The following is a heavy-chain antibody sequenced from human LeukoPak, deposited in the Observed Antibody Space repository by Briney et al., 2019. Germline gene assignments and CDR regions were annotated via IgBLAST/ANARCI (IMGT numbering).Heavy chain of an antibody. Sequence: GGSLRLSCAASGLTVSSNYMSWVRQAPGKGLEWVSVIYSGGSTYYADSVKGRFTISRDNSKNTLYLQMNSLRAEDTAVYYCARDYYDSSGSPPRGYYYMGVWGKGTTVTVSS. D-gene: IGHD3-22*01. CDR3: ARDYYDSSGSPPRGYYYMGV. CDR1: GLTVSSNY. J-gene: IGHJ6*03. CDR2: IYSGGST. V-gene: IGHV3-53*01.